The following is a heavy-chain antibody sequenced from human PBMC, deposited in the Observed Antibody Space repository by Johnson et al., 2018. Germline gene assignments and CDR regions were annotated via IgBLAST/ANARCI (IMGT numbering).Heavy chain of an antibody. CDR1: GFTFSSSS. Sequence: VQLVQSGGGLVQXGGSLRLSCAASGFTFSSSSMNWVRQAPGKGLEWVSSISGSGGSIYYADSVKGRFTISRDNSKNTGYLQMNSLRAEDTAVYFCAKKREWELAWGQGTLVTVSS. V-gene: IGHV3-23*04. CDR3: AKKREWELA. CDR2: ISGSGGSI. D-gene: IGHD1-26*01. J-gene: IGHJ1*01.